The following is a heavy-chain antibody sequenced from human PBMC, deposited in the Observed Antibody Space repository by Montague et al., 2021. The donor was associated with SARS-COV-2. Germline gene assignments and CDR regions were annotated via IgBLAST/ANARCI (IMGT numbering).Heavy chain of an antibody. CDR3: AKDYYFGAFDI. D-gene: IGHD3-10*01. Sequence: SLRLSCAASGFTFGDYAMHCVRQTPGKGLEWVSGISWNGGSRGXXXSVKGRFTIYRDNAKNSLYLQMHSLRTEDTAFYYCAKDYYFGAFDIWGQGTMVTVSS. CDR1: GFTFGDYA. V-gene: IGHV3-9*01. J-gene: IGHJ3*02. CDR2: ISWNGGSR.